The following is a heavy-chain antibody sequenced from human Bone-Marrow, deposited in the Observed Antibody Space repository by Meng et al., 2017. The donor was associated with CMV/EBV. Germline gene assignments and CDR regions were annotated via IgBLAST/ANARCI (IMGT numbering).Heavy chain of an antibody. D-gene: IGHD3-16*01. J-gene: IGHJ6*02. CDR2: IGAAGDT. V-gene: IGHV3-13*01. CDR3: AKGDYYYGMDV. CDR1: GFTFTSND. Sequence: GESLKISCAASGFTFTSNDMYWVRQAPGKGLEWVSAIGAAGDTYYSGSVKGRFTISRENAKNSLYLQMNSLRAGDTAVYYCAKGDYYYGMDVWGQGNTVTGSS.